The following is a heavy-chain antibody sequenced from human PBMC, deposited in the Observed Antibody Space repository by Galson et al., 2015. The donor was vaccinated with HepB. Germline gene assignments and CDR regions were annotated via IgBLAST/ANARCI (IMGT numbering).Heavy chain of an antibody. V-gene: IGHV1-2*02. J-gene: IGHJ3*02. CDR2: INPNSGGT. Sequence: SVKVSCKASGYTFTGYYMHWVRQAPGQGLEWMGWINPNSGGTNYAQKFQGRVTMTRDTSISTAYMELSRLRSDDTAVYYCAREDIVVVPAASTPMVAFDIWGQGTMVTVSS. CDR3: AREDIVVVPAASTPMVAFDI. D-gene: IGHD2-2*01. CDR1: GYTFTGYY.